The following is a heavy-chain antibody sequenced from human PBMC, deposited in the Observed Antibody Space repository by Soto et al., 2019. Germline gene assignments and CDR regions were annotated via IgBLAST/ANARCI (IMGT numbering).Heavy chain of an antibody. D-gene: IGHD2-2*01. CDR3: ARLEYQLYPWFDP. J-gene: IGHJ5*02. CDR2: IYYSGST. Sequence: QLQLQESGPGLVKPSETLSLTCTVSGGSISSSSYYWGWIRQPPGQGLEWIGSIYYSGSTYYTPSLKSRVTISVDTSKNQFSLKLSSVTAADTAVYYCARLEYQLYPWFDPWGQGTLVTVSS. CDR1: GGSISSSSYY. V-gene: IGHV4-39*01.